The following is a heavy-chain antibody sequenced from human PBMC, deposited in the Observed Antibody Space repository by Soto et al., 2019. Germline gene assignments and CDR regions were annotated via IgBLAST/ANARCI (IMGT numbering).Heavy chain of an antibody. CDR3: AKEVGVRGVSIFDY. V-gene: IGHV3-23*01. CDR2: TSASGGNT. D-gene: IGHD3-10*01. Sequence: EVQLLESGGGLLQPGGSLRLSCAASGFTFSTYGMTWVRQAPGKGLEWVSGTSASGGNTYYADSVKGRFTISRDNSKNTLYLQMNSLRAEDTAVYYCAKEVGVRGVSIFDYWGQGTLVTVSS. J-gene: IGHJ4*02. CDR1: GFTFSTYG.